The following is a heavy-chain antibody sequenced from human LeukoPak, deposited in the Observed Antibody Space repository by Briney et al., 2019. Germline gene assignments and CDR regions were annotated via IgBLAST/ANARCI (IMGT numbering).Heavy chain of an antibody. Sequence: QPGGYLRLSCAASGFTFSSYEMNWVRQSPGQGLEWVSYISSSGSTIYYADSVKGRFTISRDNAKNSLYLQMNSLRAEDTAVYYCASSPFCSSTSCYRTHFQHWGQGTLVTVSS. CDR1: GFTFSSYE. CDR3: ASSPFCSSTSCYRTHFQH. J-gene: IGHJ1*01. D-gene: IGHD2-2*01. CDR2: ISSSGSTI. V-gene: IGHV3-48*03.